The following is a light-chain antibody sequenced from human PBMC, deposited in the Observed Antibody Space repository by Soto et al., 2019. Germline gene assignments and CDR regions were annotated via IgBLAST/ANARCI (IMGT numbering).Light chain of an antibody. CDR3: QQYNNWPPRYT. J-gene: IGKJ2*01. Sequence: EIVMTQSPATLSVSPGERATLSCRASQSVSSNLAWYQQKPGQAPRLLIYGASTRATRIPARFSGSGSGTECPLTISILQSEDFAVYYCQQYNNWPPRYTFGQGTKLEIK. CDR1: QSVSSN. V-gene: IGKV3-15*01. CDR2: GAS.